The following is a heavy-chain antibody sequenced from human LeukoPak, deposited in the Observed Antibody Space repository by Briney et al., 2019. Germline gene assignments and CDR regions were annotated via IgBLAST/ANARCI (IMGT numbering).Heavy chain of an antibody. J-gene: IGHJ6*03. CDR3: ARVRCSGGSCGYYYYYMDV. CDR2: INRNGGST. D-gene: IGHD2-15*01. V-gene: IGHV3-20*04. Sequence: PGGSLRLSCAASGFTFDDYGMTWVRQAPGKGLEWVSGINRNGGSTGYADSVKGRFTTSRDNAKNSLYLQMNSLRAEDTALYYCARVRCSGGSCGYYYYYMDVWGKGATVTASS. CDR1: GFTFDDYG.